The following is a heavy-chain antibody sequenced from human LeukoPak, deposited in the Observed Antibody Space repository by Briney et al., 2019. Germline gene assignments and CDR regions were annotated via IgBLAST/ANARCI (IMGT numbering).Heavy chain of an antibody. Sequence: SETLSLTCTVSGGSISSYYWSWIRQPPGKGLEWIGYIYYSGNTNYNPSLKSRVTISVDTSKNQFSLKLSSVTAADTAVYYCARGEVEMATIPFDYWGQGTLVTVSS. D-gene: IGHD5-24*01. J-gene: IGHJ4*02. CDR2: IYYSGNT. V-gene: IGHV4-59*01. CDR1: GGSISSYY. CDR3: ARGEVEMATIPFDY.